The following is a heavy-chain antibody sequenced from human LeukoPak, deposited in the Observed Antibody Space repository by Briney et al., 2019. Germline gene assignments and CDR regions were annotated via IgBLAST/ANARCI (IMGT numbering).Heavy chain of an antibody. Sequence: PSETLSLTCTVSGGSISSGSYYWSWIRQPAGKGLEWIGRIYTSGSTNYNPSLKSRVTISVDTSKNQFSLKLSSVTAADTAVYYCARRDIVVVPAAPDAFDIWGQGTMVTVSS. D-gene: IGHD2-2*01. CDR2: IYTSGST. CDR1: GGSISSGSYY. V-gene: IGHV4-61*02. J-gene: IGHJ3*02. CDR3: ARRDIVVVPAAPDAFDI.